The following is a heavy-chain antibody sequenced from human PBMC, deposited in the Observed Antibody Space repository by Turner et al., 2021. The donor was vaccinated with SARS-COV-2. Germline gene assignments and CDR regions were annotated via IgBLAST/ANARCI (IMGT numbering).Heavy chain of an antibody. J-gene: IGHJ4*02. Sequence: EVQLVESGGGLVQPGGSLRLACAASGFTFGSYEMNWVRQAPGKGLGCVSYISSSGSTIYYACSVKGRFTISRDNAKNSLYLRMNSLRAEDTAVYYCARDRSITVTTIGIDYWGQGTLVTVSS. CDR3: ARDRSITVTTIGIDY. CDR1: GFTFGSYE. D-gene: IGHD4-17*01. V-gene: IGHV3-48*03. CDR2: ISSSGSTI.